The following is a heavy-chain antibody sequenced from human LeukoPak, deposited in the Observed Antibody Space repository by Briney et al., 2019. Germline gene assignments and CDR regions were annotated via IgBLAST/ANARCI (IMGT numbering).Heavy chain of an antibody. CDR2: IRSKAYGGTT. V-gene: IGHV3-49*04. Sequence: GVSLRLSCTASGFTFGDYAMSWVRQAPGKGLDRVGFIRSKAYGGTTEYAASVKGRFTISRDDSKSIAYLQMNSLKTEDTAFFYKQKAAYDILTGYHAFDYWGQGTLVTVSS. D-gene: IGHD3-9*01. CDR1: GFTFGDYA. CDR3: QKAAYDILTGYHAFDY. J-gene: IGHJ4*02.